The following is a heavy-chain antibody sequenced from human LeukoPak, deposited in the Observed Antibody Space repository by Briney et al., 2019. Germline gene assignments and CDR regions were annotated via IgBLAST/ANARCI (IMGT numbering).Heavy chain of an antibody. CDR3: AGTYGTGPRDWFDP. Sequence: PSETLSLTCTVSGYSISSGYYWGWIRQPPGKGLEWIGSIYHSGSTYYNPSLKSRVTISVDTSKNQFSLKLSSVTAADTAVYYCAGTYGTGPRDWFDPWGQGTLVTVSS. D-gene: IGHD7-27*01. J-gene: IGHJ5*02. V-gene: IGHV4-38-2*02. CDR1: GYSISSGYY. CDR2: IYHSGST.